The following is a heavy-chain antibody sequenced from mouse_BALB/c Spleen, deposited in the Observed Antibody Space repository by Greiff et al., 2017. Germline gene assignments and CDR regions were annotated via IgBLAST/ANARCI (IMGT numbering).Heavy chain of an antibody. J-gene: IGHJ3*01. CDR1: GFTFNTYA. Sequence: EVKLVESGGGLVQPKGSLKLSCAASGFTFNTYAMNWFRQAPGKGLEWVARIKSKSNNYATYYADSVKDRFTISRDDSQSMLYLQMNNLKTEDTAMYYCVRGAAWFAYWGQGTLVTVSA. CDR2: IKSKSNNYAT. V-gene: IGHV10-1*02. D-gene: IGHD3-3*01. CDR3: VRGAAWFAY.